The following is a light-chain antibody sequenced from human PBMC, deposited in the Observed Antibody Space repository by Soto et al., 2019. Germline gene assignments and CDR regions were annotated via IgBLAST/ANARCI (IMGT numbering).Light chain of an antibody. Sequence: DIQMTQSPSSLSASVGDRVTITCRASQSISSYLNWYQQKPGKAPKLLIYAASSLQSGVPSRFSGSGSGTDFTLTISSLQREDFAIYYCQESHSTITFGQGTRLEIK. CDR1: QSISSY. CDR2: AAS. V-gene: IGKV1-39*01. CDR3: QESHSTIT. J-gene: IGKJ5*01.